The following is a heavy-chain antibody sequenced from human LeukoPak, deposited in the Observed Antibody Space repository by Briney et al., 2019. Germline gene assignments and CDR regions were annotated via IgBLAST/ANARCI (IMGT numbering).Heavy chain of an antibody. CDR3: ASLGYSSGWLDS. Sequence: SATLSLPFNVAGGSFNYNYWNWIRRLPGKGREWIGYVYHNGHSHYNPSLKSRVTISVDTSTNQFSLKMISVTAADTAVYYCASLGYSSGWLDSWGHGSLVIVSS. CDR2: VYHNGHS. D-gene: IGHD2-15*01. V-gene: IGHV4-59*01. J-gene: IGHJ5*01. CDR1: GGSFNYNY.